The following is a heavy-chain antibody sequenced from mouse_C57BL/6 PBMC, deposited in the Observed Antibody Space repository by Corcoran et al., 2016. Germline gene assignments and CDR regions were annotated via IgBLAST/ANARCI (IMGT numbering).Heavy chain of an antibody. CDR3: ARFFSGPCYFDY. V-gene: IGHV8-12*01. J-gene: IGHJ2*01. D-gene: IGHD6-2*01. CDR2: IYWDDDK. Sequence: QVTLKESGPGILQSSQTLSLTCSFSGFSLSTSGMVVSWIRQPSGKGLEWLAHIYWDDDKRYNPSLKSRLTISKETSRNLVFLKITSVYTADTATYYCARFFSGPCYFDYCGQGTTLTVSS. CDR1: GFSLSTSGMV.